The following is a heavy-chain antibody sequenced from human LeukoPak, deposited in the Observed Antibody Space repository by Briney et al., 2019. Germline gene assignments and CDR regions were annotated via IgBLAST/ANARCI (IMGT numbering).Heavy chain of an antibody. Sequence: GESLRLSCAASGFTFSTYWMHWVRQAPGKGLVWVSHINTNGGTTTYADSVKGRFTISRDNAKNTVYLQVNSLRAEDTAVYYCARDVGYGFNYWGQGTLVTVSS. J-gene: IGHJ4*02. CDR1: GFTFSTYW. CDR2: INTNGGTT. D-gene: IGHD5-18*01. V-gene: IGHV3-74*01. CDR3: ARDVGYGFNY.